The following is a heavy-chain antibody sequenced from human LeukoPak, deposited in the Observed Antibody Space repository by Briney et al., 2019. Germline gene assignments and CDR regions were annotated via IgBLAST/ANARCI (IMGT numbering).Heavy chain of an antibody. D-gene: IGHD5-18*01. Sequence: GGSLRLSCAASGFTFDDYTMHWVRQAPGKGLEWVSLISWDGGSTYYADSVKGRFTISRDNSKNSLYLQMNSLRTEDTALYYCAKDSAIQLWSHFDYWGQGTLVTVSS. CDR2: ISWDGGST. J-gene: IGHJ4*02. V-gene: IGHV3-43*01. CDR1: GFTFDDYT. CDR3: AKDSAIQLWSHFDY.